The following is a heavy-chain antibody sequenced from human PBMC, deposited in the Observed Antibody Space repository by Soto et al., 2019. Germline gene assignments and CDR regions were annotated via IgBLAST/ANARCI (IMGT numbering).Heavy chain of an antibody. D-gene: IGHD2-2*01. J-gene: IGHJ5*02. V-gene: IGHV1-2*02. CDR3: ARTNRFSKFWFDP. CDR1: GYTFTGYY. Sequence: GASVKVSCKASGYTFTGYYMHWVRQAPGQGLEWMGWINPNSGGTNYAQKFQGRVTMTRDTSVSTAYMELSRLRSDDTAVYYCARTNRFSKFWFDPWGQGTLVTVSS. CDR2: INPNSGGT.